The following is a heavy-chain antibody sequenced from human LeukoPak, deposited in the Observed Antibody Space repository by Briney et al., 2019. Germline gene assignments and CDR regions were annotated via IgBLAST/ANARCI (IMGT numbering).Heavy chain of an antibody. CDR2: IYTSGST. CDR3: ARDATHYGSGLDAFDI. J-gene: IGHJ3*02. CDR1: GGSISSGSYY. D-gene: IGHD3-10*01. V-gene: IGHV4-61*02. Sequence: SQTLSLTCTVSGGSISSGSYYWSWIRQPAGKGLEWIGRIYTSGSTNYNPSLKSRVTISVDTSKNQFSLKLSSVTAADTAVYYCARDATHYGSGLDAFDIWGQGTMVTVSS.